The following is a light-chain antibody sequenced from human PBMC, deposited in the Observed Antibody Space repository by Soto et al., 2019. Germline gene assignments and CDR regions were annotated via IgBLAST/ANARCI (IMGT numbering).Light chain of an antibody. CDR3: QQYNSYRT. CDR2: DAS. J-gene: IGKJ1*01. V-gene: IGKV1-5*01. Sequence: DFQMTQSPSTLSASVGDRVTITCRASQNIRSRLAWFQQKPGKAPKLLIYDASILESGVPSRFSGSGSGTEFTLTISSLQPDDFATYYCQQYNSYRTFGQGTKVDIK. CDR1: QNIRSR.